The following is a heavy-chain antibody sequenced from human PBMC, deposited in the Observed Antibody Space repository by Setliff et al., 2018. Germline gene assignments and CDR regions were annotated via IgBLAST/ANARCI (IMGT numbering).Heavy chain of an antibody. V-gene: IGHV4-39*02. CDR3: ARDAGDGYGVDAYAGGAFDI. Sequence: SETLSLTCSVSGDSISSSSYYWGWIRQPPGKGLEWIGSINYSGITYYSPSLKSRVIVSVDTSKNQFSLKLTSVTAADTAVYYCARDAGDGYGVDAYAGGAFDIWGQGTVVTVSS. CDR2: INYSGIT. CDR1: GDSISSSSYY. J-gene: IGHJ3*02. D-gene: IGHD4-17*01.